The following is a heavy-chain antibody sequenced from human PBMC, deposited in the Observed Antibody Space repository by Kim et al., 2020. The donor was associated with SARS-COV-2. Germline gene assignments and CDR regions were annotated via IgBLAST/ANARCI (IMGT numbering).Heavy chain of an antibody. J-gene: IGHJ6*02. CDR1: GFTFSSYS. Sequence: GGSLRLSCAASGFTFSSYSMNWVRQAPGKGLEWVSSISSSSSYIYYADSVKGRFTISRDNAKNSLYLQMNSLRAEDTAVYYCASDYNYYGSGIGYYYYYGMDVWGQGTTVTVSS. CDR3: ASDYNYYGSGIGYYYYYGMDV. D-gene: IGHD3-10*01. CDR2: ISSSSSYI. V-gene: IGHV3-21*01.